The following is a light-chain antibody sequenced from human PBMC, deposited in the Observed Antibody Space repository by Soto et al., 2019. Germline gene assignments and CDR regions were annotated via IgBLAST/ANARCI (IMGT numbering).Light chain of an antibody. CDR1: ISDVGAYDY. V-gene: IGLV2-14*01. Sequence: QSALTQPASVSGSPGQSIAISCTGTISDVGAYDYVSWYQQHPGKAPKLMIYDVSNRPSGVSNRFSGSKSANTASLTISGLQAEDEADYYCTSYTRSGNYVFGTGTKSPS. J-gene: IGLJ1*01. CDR2: DVS. CDR3: TSYTRSGNYV.